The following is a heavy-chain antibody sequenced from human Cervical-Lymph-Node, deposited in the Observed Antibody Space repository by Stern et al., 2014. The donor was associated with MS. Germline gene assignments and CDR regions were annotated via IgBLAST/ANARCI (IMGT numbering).Heavy chain of an antibody. CDR2: IRSSGSTI. Sequence: VQLVESGGGLVKPGGSLRLSCAASGFTLSDHWIRQAPGKGLEGLSYIRSSGSTIYYADSVKGRFTISRDNAQKSVYLQMNSLRADDTAVYYCASRGDSGHLDYWGQGTLVTVSS. V-gene: IGHV3-11*01. CDR3: ASRGDSGHLDY. D-gene: IGHD5-12*01. J-gene: IGHJ4*02. CDR1: GFTLSDH.